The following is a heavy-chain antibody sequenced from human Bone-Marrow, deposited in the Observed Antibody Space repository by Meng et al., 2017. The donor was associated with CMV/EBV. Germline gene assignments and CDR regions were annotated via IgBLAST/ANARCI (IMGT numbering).Heavy chain of an antibody. CDR3: AREVVPVRSGYYYGMDV. CDR2: ISSSSSYI. J-gene: IGHJ6*02. CDR1: GFTFSSYS. D-gene: IGHD2-2*01. Sequence: GESLKISCAASGFTFSSYSMNWVRQAPGKGLEWVSSISSSSSYIYYADSVKGRFTISRDNAKNSLYLQMNSLRAEDTAVYYCAREVVPVRSGYYYGMDVWGQGTTVTVSS. V-gene: IGHV3-21*01.